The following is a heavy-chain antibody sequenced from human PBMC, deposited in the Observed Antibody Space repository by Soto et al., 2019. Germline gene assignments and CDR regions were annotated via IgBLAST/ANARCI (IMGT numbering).Heavy chain of an antibody. V-gene: IGHV3-21*01. CDR3: ARDIFKNSGYESSAFDI. CDR1: GFTFNNYS. D-gene: IGHD5-12*01. J-gene: IGHJ3*02. Sequence: GGSLRLSCAASGFTFNNYSMHWVRQAPGEGLEWVSSISSSSSYIYYADSVKGRFTISRDNSKNSLYLQMNSLRAEDTAVYYCARDIFKNSGYESSAFDIWGQGTMVTVSS. CDR2: ISSSSSYI.